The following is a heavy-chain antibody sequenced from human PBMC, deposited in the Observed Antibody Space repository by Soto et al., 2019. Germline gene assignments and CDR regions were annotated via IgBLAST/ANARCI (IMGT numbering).Heavy chain of an antibody. D-gene: IGHD3-22*01. V-gene: IGHV1-18*01. CDR2: ISAYNGNT. Sequence: GASVKVSCKASGYSFTSYGISWVRQAPGQGLEWMGWISAYNGNTNYAQKLQGRVTMTTDTSTSTAYMELRSLRSDDTAVYYCARDFITMIVVAPFDPWGQGTLVTVSS. CDR3: ARDFITMIVVAPFDP. J-gene: IGHJ5*02. CDR1: GYSFTSYG.